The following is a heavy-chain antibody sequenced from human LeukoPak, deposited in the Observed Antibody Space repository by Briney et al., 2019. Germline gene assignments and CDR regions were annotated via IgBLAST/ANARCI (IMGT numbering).Heavy chain of an antibody. Sequence: GASVKVSCKASGGTFSSYAISWVRQAPGQGLEWMGRIIPILGIANYAQKFQGRVTITADKSTSTAYMELSSLRSEDTAVYYCARYEAPYNWNKNYYYYGMDVWGQGTTVTVSS. D-gene: IGHD1/OR15-1a*01. CDR3: ARYEAPYNWNKNYYYYGMDV. J-gene: IGHJ6*02. CDR2: IIPILGIA. V-gene: IGHV1-69*04. CDR1: GGTFSSYA.